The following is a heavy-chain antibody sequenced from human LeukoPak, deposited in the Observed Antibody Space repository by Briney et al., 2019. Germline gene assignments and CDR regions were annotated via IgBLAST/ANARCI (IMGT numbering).Heavy chain of an antibody. CDR2: ISYDGSNK. CDR1: GFTFSSYA. V-gene: IGHV3-30-3*01. Sequence: GGSLRLSCAASGFTFSSYAMSWVRQAPGKGLEWVAVISYDGSNKYYADSVKGRFTISRDNSKNTLYPQMNSLRAEDTAVYYCARERGRIYCSGGSCYSGYFDYWGQGTLVTVSS. J-gene: IGHJ4*02. D-gene: IGHD2-15*01. CDR3: ARERGRIYCSGGSCYSGYFDY.